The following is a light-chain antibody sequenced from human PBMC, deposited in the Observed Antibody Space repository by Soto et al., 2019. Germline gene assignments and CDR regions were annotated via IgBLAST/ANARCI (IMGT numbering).Light chain of an antibody. CDR3: QQSYSTPLT. CDR2: AAY. CDR1: QDIGNK. J-gene: IGKJ4*01. V-gene: IGKV1-6*02. Sequence: ASHMTPYSSSLSASVGDRGTITCPASQDIGNKLGWFQQKPGKAPELLIYAAYNLQSGVPSRFSGSRSGTDFTLTISSLQPEDFATYYCQQSYSTPLTFGGGTKVDIK.